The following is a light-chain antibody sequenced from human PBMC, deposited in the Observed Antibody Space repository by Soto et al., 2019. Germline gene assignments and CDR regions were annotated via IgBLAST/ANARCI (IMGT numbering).Light chain of an antibody. CDR2: GAS. J-gene: IGKJ3*01. CDR3: QQYGSSRFT. Sequence: EIVLTQSPGTLSLSPGERATLSCRASQSISSSYLAWYQQKPGQAPRLLVYGASSRATGIPDRFSGSGSGTDFTLTISRLDPEDFAVYYCQQYGSSRFTFGPGTKVYIK. V-gene: IGKV3-20*01. CDR1: QSISSSY.